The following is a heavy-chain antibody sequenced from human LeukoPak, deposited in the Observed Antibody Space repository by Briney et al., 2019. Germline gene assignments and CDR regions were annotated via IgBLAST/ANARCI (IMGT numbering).Heavy chain of an antibody. Sequence: GASVKVSCKASGYTFTGYYMHWVRQAPGQGLEWMGWINLKSGGTNYAQKFQGRVTMTRDTSISTAYIELSRLRSDDTAVYYCARDGSTSYYYYMDVWGKGTTVTVSS. D-gene: IGHD2-15*01. J-gene: IGHJ6*03. V-gene: IGHV1-2*02. CDR3: ARDGSTSYYYYMDV. CDR1: GYTFTGYY. CDR2: INLKSGGT.